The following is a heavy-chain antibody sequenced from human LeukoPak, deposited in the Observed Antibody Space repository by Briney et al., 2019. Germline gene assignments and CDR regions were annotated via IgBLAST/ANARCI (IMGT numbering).Heavy chain of an antibody. V-gene: IGHV3-33*01. CDR2: IWYDGSNK. CDR3: AREARYDNSGYYFDY. CDR1: GFTFSNSD. Sequence: PGRSLTLSCAASGFTFSNSDMHWVRQAPGKGLEWVAVIWYDGSNKYYADSVRGRFTISRDNSKNTLYLQMSSLRAEDTAVYYCAREARYDNSGYYFDYWGQGTLVTVSS. J-gene: IGHJ4*02. D-gene: IGHD3-22*01.